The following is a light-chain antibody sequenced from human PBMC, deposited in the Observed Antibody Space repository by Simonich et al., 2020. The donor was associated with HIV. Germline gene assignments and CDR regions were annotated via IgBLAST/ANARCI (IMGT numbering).Light chain of an antibody. CDR2: AAS. CDR3: QQSYSTPFT. Sequence: DIQMTQSPSSLSASVGDRITITCRASQSFSSYLNWYQQKPGKAPKLLIYAASSLQRGVPSRFSGSGSGTDFTLTISSLQREDFASYYCQQSYSTPFTFGQGTKVEIK. V-gene: IGKV1-39*01. J-gene: IGKJ2*01. CDR1: QSFSSY.